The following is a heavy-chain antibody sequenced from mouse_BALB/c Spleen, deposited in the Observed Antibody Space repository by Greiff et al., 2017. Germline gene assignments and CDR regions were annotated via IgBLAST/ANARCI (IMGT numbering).Heavy chain of an antibody. D-gene: IGHD2-4*01. V-gene: IGHV1S127*01. Sequence: QVQLQQSGPQLVRPGASVKISCKASGYSFTSYWMHWVKQRPGQGLEWIGMIDPSDSETRLNQKFKDKATLTVDKSSSTAYMQLSSPTSEDSAVYYCGSYYDYDGNYWGQGTTLTVSS. J-gene: IGHJ2*01. CDR3: GSYYDYDGNY. CDR1: GYSFTSYW. CDR2: IDPSDSET.